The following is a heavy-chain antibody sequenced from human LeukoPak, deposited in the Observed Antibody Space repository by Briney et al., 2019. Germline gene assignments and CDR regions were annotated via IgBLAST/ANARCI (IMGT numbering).Heavy chain of an antibody. V-gene: IGHV1-69-2*01. CDR2: IDPEDGET. Sequence: ATVKISFKVSGYTFTDYYMHWVQQAPGKGLEWMGLIDPEDGETIYAEKFQGRVTITAHRSTDTHYMELSSLRSEDTAVYYCATGRELTGPHYWGQGTLVTVSS. D-gene: IGHD1-20*01. CDR3: ATGRELTGPHY. J-gene: IGHJ4*02. CDR1: GYTFTDYY.